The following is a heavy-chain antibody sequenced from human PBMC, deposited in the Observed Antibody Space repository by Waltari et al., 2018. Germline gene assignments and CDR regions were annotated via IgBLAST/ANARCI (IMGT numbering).Heavy chain of an antibody. CDR2: ISSSSSYI. Sequence: EVQLVESGGGLVKPGGSLRLSCAASGFTFSSYSMNWVRQATGQGLEWVSSISSSSSYITTADAVKGRLTISVENAKNSPYLQMNSRRAEDTAVYYCARERVSDDYYYYYGMDVWGQGTTVTVSS. V-gene: IGHV3-21*01. CDR1: GFTFSSYS. J-gene: IGHJ6*02. CDR3: ARERVSDDYYYYYGMDV.